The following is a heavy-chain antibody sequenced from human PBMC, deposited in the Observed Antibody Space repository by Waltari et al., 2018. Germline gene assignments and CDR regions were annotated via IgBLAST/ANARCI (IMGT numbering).Heavy chain of an antibody. Sequence: QVQLVQSGAEVKKPGASVKVSCKASGYTFTSYGISWVRQAPGQGLEWMGWSSADNGNTNYAQKLQGRVTMTTDTSTSTAYMELRSLRSDDTAVYYCAREEYPHYYGSGSLHYWGQGTLVTVSS. J-gene: IGHJ4*02. V-gene: IGHV1-18*04. CDR3: AREEYPHYYGSGSLHY. CDR2: SSADNGNT. CDR1: GYTFTSYG. D-gene: IGHD3-10*01.